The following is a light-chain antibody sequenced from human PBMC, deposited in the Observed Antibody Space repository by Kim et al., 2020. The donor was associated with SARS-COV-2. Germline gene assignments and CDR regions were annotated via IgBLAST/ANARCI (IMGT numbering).Light chain of an antibody. V-gene: IGKV3-20*01. CDR2: YAS. Sequence: SPGERATLSCRASQSVGSSYLAWYQQKPGQAPRLLIYYASSRATGIPDRFSGSGSGTDFTLTISRLEPEDFAVYYCHQYGTSPMYTFGQGTKLQI. CDR3: HQYGTSPMYT. J-gene: IGKJ2*01. CDR1: QSVGSSY.